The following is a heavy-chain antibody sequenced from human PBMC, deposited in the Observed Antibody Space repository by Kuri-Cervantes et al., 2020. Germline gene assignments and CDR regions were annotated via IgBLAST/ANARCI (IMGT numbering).Heavy chain of an antibody. Sequence: GGSLRLSCAASGFTFSSYEMNWVRQAPGKGLEWVSYISSSGSTIYYADSVKGRFTVSRDNAKNSLYLQMNSLRAEDTAVYYCARDLITMVQGVAFDIWGQGTMVTVSS. CDR3: ARDLITMVQGVAFDI. J-gene: IGHJ3*02. CDR2: ISSSGSTI. D-gene: IGHD3-10*01. V-gene: IGHV3-48*03. CDR1: GFTFSSYE.